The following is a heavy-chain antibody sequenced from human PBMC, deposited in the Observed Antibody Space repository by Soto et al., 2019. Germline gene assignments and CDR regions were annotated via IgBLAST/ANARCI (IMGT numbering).Heavy chain of an antibody. CDR2: IGGSVGST. D-gene: IGHD6-19*01. J-gene: IGHJ4*02. CDR1: GFTFSTYG. CDR3: AKDRVGSGWMNYFDS. V-gene: IGHV3-23*01. Sequence: EVQLLESGGGLVQPGGSLRLSCVASGFTFSTYGMSWVRQAPGKGLAWVSAIGGSVGSTYYADSVKGRFTVSRDNYKTALYLQMHSLRAEDTATYYCAKDRVGSGWMNYFDSWGQGILLTVSS.